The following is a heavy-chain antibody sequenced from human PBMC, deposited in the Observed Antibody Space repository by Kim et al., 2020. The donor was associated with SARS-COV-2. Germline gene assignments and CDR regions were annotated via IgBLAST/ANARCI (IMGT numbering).Heavy chain of an antibody. CDR3: ASRRITKYYYYGMDV. V-gene: IGHV1-18*01. CDR2: ISAYNGNT. Sequence: ASVKVSCKASGYTFTSYGISWVRQAPGQGLEWMGWISAYNGNTNYAQKLQGRVTMTTDTSTSTAYMELRSLRSDDSAVYYCASRRITKYYYYGMDVWGQGTTVTVSS. D-gene: IGHD3-10*01. CDR1: GYTFTSYG. J-gene: IGHJ6*02.